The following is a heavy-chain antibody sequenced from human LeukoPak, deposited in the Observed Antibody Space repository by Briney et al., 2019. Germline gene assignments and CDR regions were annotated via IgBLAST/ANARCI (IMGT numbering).Heavy chain of an antibody. CDR2: IYTSGST. Sequence: PSETLSLTCTVSGGSISRGTYYWNWIRQPAGKGLEWIGRIYTSGSTNYNPSLKSRLTISEDTSKNQFSLSLSSVTAADTAVYYCATMKLGILGVTKFDYWGQGILVTVSS. CDR3: ATMKLGILGVTKFDY. D-gene: IGHD3-3*02. V-gene: IGHV4-61*02. J-gene: IGHJ4*02. CDR1: GGSISRGTYY.